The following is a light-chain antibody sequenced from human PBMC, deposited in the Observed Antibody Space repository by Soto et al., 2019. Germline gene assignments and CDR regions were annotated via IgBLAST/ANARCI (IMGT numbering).Light chain of an antibody. V-gene: IGLV2-14*01. J-gene: IGLJ1*01. CDR3: SSYTSSSTRV. CDR2: DVT. CDR1: SSDIGGYNY. Sequence: QSVLTQPASVSGSPRQSITISCTGTSSDIGGYNYVSWYQQHPGKAPKLMIYDVTTRPSGVSNRFSGSKSGNTASLTISGIQPEDDADYYCSSYTSSSTRVFGTGTKVTVL.